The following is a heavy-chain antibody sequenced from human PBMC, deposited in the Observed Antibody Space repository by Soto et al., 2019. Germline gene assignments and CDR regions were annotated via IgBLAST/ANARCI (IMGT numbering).Heavy chain of an antibody. CDR2: IDPSDSYT. CDR1: GYSCTSYW. CDR3: ALMTPPSYYGMDV. J-gene: IGHJ6*02. V-gene: IGHV5-10-1*01. Sequence: PGESLKISCKGSGYSCTSYWISWVRQMPGKGLEWMGRIDPSDSYTNYSPSFQGHVTISADKSISTAYLQWSSLKASDTAMYYCALMTPPSYYGMDVWGQGTTVTVSS.